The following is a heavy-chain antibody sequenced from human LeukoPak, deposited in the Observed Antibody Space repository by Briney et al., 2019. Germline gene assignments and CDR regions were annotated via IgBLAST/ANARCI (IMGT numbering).Heavy chain of an antibody. D-gene: IGHD2-2*02. V-gene: IGHV3-7*01. CDR1: GFTFSSYW. J-gene: IGHJ6*03. CDR3: ARDGDVVVPAAIKYYYYMDV. CDR2: IKQDGSEK. Sequence: GGSLRLSCAASGFTFSSYWMSWVRQAPGKGLEWVANIKQDGSEKYYVDSVKGRFTISRDNAKNSLYLQMNSLRAEDTAVYYCARDGDVVVPAAIKYYYYMDVWGKGTTVTVSS.